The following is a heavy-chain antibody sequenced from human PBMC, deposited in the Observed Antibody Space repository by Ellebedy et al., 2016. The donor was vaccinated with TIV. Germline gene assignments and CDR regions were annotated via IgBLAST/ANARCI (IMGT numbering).Heavy chain of an antibody. Sequence: GGSLRLSCAASGLHFSSYDVNWVRQAPGRGLEWLSYISSSGSTTKYADSVKGRFTISRDNAKNSLYLQMNSLRAEDTAVYYCARDDSSGYPRYFDYWGQGTLVTVSS. J-gene: IGHJ4*02. CDR2: ISSSGSTT. D-gene: IGHD3-22*01. CDR1: GLHFSSYD. V-gene: IGHV3-48*03. CDR3: ARDDSSGYPRYFDY.